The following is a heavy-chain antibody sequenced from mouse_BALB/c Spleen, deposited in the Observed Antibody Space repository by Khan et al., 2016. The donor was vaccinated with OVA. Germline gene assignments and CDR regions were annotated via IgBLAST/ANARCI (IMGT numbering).Heavy chain of an antibody. Sequence: QVQLQQSGAELARPGASVKMSCKTSGYTFTSYTMHWVRQRPGQAPEWIGHINPSNNYTNYNQNFKDKATLIVDKSSTTAYMQLSSLTSEDSAVYYCVRGGTYHRSDGWLAYWGQGTLVTVSA. CDR2: INPSNNYT. J-gene: IGHJ3*01. CDR3: VRGGTYHRSDGWLAY. D-gene: IGHD2-14*01. V-gene: IGHV1-4*01. CDR1: GYTFTSYT.